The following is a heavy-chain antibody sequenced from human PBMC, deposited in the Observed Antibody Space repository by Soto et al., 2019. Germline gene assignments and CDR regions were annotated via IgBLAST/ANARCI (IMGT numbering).Heavy chain of an antibody. CDR3: AKDINVVVVAATRPTAFDI. D-gene: IGHD2-15*01. CDR1: GFTFDDYA. V-gene: IGHV3-9*01. J-gene: IGHJ3*02. Sequence: SLKISCAASGFTFDDYAMHWVRQAPGKGLEWVSGISWNSGSIGYADSGKGRFTISRENAKNSLYLQMNSLRAEDTALYYCAKDINVVVVAATRPTAFDIWGQGTMVTVSS. CDR2: ISWNSGSI.